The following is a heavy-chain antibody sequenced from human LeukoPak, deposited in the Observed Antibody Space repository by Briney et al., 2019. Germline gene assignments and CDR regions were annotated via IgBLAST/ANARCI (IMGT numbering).Heavy chain of an antibody. V-gene: IGHV4-30-2*02. CDR2: IYHSGST. CDR3: AGYQLLLDAFDI. CDR1: GGSISSGGYS. Sequence: SQTLSLTCAVSGGSISSGGYSWSWIRQPPGKGLEWIGYIYHSGSTYYNPSLKSRVTISVDRSKNQFSLKLSSVTAADTAVYYCAGYQLLLDAFDIWGQGTMVTVSS. D-gene: IGHD2-2*01. J-gene: IGHJ3*02.